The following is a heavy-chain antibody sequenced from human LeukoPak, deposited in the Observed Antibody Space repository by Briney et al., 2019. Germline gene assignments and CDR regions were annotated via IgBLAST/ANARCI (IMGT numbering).Heavy chain of an antibody. J-gene: IGHJ6*04. D-gene: IGHD6-13*01. CDR3: AKDQGGSSWVRYYGMDV. CDR1: GFTFSSYA. V-gene: IGHV3-23*01. CDR2: ISGSGGST. Sequence: GGSLRLSCAASGFTFSSYAMSWVRQAPGKGLEWVSAISGSGGSTYYADSLKGRLTISRDNSKNTLYLQMNSLRAEDTAVYYCAKDQGGSSWVRYYGMDVWGKGTTVTVSS.